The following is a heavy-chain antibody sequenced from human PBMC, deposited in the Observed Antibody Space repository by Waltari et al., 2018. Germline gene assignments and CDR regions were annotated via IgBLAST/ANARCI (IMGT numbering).Heavy chain of an antibody. CDR3: ARDSSGWLFDY. J-gene: IGHJ4*02. D-gene: IGHD6-19*01. CDR2: ISSGTNYI. Sequence: EVQLVESGGGRVKPGGSLRLSGAASGFTFGDPRMNWVRQAPGKGLEWLASISSGTNYIYYADSLRGRFTISRDNAKNSLYLEMNSLRAEDTAVYYCARDSSGWLFDYWGQGTLVTVSS. CDR1: GFTFGDPR. V-gene: IGHV3-21*06.